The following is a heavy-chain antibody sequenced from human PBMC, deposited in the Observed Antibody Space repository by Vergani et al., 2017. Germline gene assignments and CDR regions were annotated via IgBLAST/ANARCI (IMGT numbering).Heavy chain of an antibody. D-gene: IGHD2/OR15-2a*01. CDR1: GFTFSSYT. CDR2: ISSGSDYI. V-gene: IGHV3-21*02. Sequence: EVQLVESGGGLVKPGGSLRLSCATSGFTFSSYTMNWVRQAPGKGLEWVSSISSGSDYISYAESLKGRFTISRDNAKNSLYLQMNSLRVEDTAVYYCVRSPCNSTSRYGDRDYWGQGTLVTVSS. CDR3: VRSPCNSTSRYGDRDY. J-gene: IGHJ4*02.